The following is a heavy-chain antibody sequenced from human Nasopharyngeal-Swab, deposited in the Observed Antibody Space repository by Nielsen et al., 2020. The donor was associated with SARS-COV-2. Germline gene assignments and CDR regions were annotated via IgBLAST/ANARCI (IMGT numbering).Heavy chain of an antibody. CDR1: GFTVSSNF. J-gene: IGHJ4*02. CDR2: LKSGGGT. Sequence: GGSLRLSCVASGFTVSSNFVSWVRQAPGKGLEWVSLLKSGGGTFYADSVRGRFTISRDNSRNTVYLQMNSLRAEDTAVYHCARVRQSGAYFPFDSWGLGTLVTVSS. CDR3: ARVRQSGAYFPFDS. D-gene: IGHD1-26*01. V-gene: IGHV3-53*01.